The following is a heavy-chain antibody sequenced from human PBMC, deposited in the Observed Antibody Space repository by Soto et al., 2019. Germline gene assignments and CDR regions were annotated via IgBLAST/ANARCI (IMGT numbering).Heavy chain of an antibody. CDR3: ARVTFTPNWFDS. CDR2: VYYRGSI. J-gene: IGHJ5*01. D-gene: IGHD3-16*01. V-gene: IGHV4-30-4*01. Sequence: SETLSLTCTVSGDSISSPVYYWSWIRQAPGKGLELIGYVYYRGSIYYTPSFESRVSISIDTSKNQFSLRLTSVTAADSAVYFCARVTFTPNWFDSWGQGILVTVSS. CDR1: GDSISSPVYY.